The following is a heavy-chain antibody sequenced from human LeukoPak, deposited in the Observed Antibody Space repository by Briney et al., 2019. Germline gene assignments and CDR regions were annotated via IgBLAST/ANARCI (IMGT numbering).Heavy chain of an antibody. CDR1: GFTFSSCA. V-gene: IGHV3-30*18. J-gene: IGHJ4*02. CDR3: AKDKSFGAAGYHFDF. CDR2: IANDGRDK. D-gene: IGHD3-3*01. Sequence: PGRSLRLSCAASGFTFSSCAMHWVRQAPGKGLEWVAVIANDGRDKHHADSVKGRFTISRDNSENTVYLQMNSLRSEDSGVYYCAKDKSFGAAGYHFDFWGQGALITVSS.